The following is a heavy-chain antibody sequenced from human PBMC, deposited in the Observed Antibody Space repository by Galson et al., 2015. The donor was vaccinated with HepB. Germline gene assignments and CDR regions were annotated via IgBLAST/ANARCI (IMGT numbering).Heavy chain of an antibody. CDR1: GFTFTSFW. D-gene: IGHD3-16*02. CDR2: VKQDGSER. Sequence: SLRLSCAASGFTFTSFWMSWFRQAPGKGLERVANVKQDGSERYYVDSVKGRFTISRDNAKNSLYLQMNSLRVEDTAVYYCVRYKLAFSRATPLGFYYYMDVWGTGTTVTVSS. J-gene: IGHJ6*03. CDR3: VRYKLAFSRATPLGFYYYMDV. V-gene: IGHV3-7*03.